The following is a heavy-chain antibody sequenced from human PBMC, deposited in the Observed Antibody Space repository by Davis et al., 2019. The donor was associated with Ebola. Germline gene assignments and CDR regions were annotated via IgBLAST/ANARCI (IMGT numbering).Heavy chain of an antibody. D-gene: IGHD5-12*01. CDR2: INHSGST. Sequence: SETLSLTCAVYGGSFSGYYWSWIRQPPGKGLEWIGEINHSGSTNYNPSLKSRVTISVGTSKNQFSLKLSSVTAADTAVYYCARGRWANIVATITQPFDYWGQGTLVTVSS. J-gene: IGHJ4*02. V-gene: IGHV4-34*01. CDR1: GGSFSGYY. CDR3: ARGRWANIVATITQPFDY.